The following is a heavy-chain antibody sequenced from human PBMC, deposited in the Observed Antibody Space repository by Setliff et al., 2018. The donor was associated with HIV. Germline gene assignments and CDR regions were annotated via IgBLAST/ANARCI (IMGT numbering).Heavy chain of an antibody. Sequence: GESLKISCAASGFTFNDYYMSWVRQAPGKGLEWVSYISPTNTYTNYADSVKGRFAISRDNAKNSLYLHMNSLRADDTAVYYCARVPNYNDYVGDYYYLDAWGTGTTVTVSS. J-gene: IGHJ6*03. D-gene: IGHD4-17*01. V-gene: IGHV3-11*05. CDR1: GFTFNDYY. CDR2: ISPTNTYT. CDR3: ARVPNYNDYVGDYYYLDA.